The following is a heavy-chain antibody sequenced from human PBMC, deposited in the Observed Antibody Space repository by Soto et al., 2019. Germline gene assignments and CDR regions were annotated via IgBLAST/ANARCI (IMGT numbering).Heavy chain of an antibody. CDR1: GVSLSISGYY. CDR2: IYYSGST. J-gene: IGHJ6*02. CDR3: ARDPPDYYYGMDV. V-gene: IGHV4-31*03. Sequence: TPALTCPVSGVSLSISGYYWSWIRQHPGKGLEWIGYIYYSGSTYYSPSLKSRVTISADMSKNQFSLELRSVTGADTAVYYCARDPPDYYYGMDVWGQGTTVTVSS.